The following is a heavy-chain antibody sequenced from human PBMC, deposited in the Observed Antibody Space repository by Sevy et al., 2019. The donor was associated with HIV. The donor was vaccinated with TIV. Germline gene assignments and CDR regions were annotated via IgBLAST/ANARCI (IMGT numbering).Heavy chain of an antibody. J-gene: IGHJ4*02. CDR1: GFTFSSYW. CDR3: ARDMRIAAAGNTPGTGY. CDR2: IKQDGSEK. Sequence: GGSLRLSCAASGFTFSSYWMSWVRQAPGKGLEWVANIKQDGSEKYYVDSVKGRFTISRDNAKNSLYLQMNSLRAEDTAVYYCARDMRIAAAGNTPGTGYWGQGTMVTVSS. V-gene: IGHV3-7*01. D-gene: IGHD6-13*01.